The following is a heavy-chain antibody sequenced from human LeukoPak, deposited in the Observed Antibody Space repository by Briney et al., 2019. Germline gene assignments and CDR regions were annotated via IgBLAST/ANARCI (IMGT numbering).Heavy chain of an antibody. D-gene: IGHD3-22*01. J-gene: IGHJ4*02. V-gene: IGHV3-30*02. Sequence: GGSLRLSCAASGFTFSSYGMHWVRQAPGKGLEWVAFIRYDGSNKYYADSVKGRFTISRDNSKNTLYLQMNSLRAEDTAVYYCAKDVDTYYYDSSGFDWGQGTLVTVSS. CDR1: GFTFSSYG. CDR2: IRYDGSNK. CDR3: AKDVDTYYYDSSGFD.